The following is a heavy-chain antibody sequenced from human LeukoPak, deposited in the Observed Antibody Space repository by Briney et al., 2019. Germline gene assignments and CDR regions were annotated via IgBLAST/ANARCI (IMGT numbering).Heavy chain of an antibody. V-gene: IGHV3-7*01. CDR3: TRGRYNDY. CDR2: IKQDGTGK. Sequence: GGSLRLSCAASGFTFSGYWMTWVRQAPGKGLEWVANIKQDGTGKYYVDSVKGRFSISRDNAKNSLYLQMNSLRDEDTAVYYCTRGRYNDYWGQGTLVTVSS. J-gene: IGHJ4*02. CDR1: GFTFSGYW. D-gene: IGHD2-2*02.